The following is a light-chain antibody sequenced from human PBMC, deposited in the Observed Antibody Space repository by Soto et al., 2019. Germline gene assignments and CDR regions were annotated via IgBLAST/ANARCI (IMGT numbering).Light chain of an antibody. CDR1: TANIGTNT. CDR3: ATWDDSVYV. CDR2: TND. V-gene: IGLV1-44*01. Sequence: QSVLTQPPSASGTPGQRVTISCSGSTANIGTNTVNWFQHLPGSAPKLLIYTNDQRPSGVPYRFSGSRSGTSASLAISGLQSEDEADYYCATWDDSVYVFGTGTKVTVL. J-gene: IGLJ1*01.